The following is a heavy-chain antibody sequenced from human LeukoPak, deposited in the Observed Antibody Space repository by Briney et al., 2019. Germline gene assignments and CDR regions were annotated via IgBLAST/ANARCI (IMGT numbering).Heavy chain of an antibody. D-gene: IGHD1-26*01. J-gene: IGHJ4*02. CDR1: GFTFSSYA. CDR2: ISYDGSNK. CDR3: ARDSGQSVGANGVLDY. Sequence: SGGSLRLSCAASGFTFSSYAMHWVRQAPGKGLEWVAVISYDGSNKYYADSVKGRFTISRDDSKNTLYLQMNSLRAEDTAVYYCARDSGQSVGANGVLDYWGQGTLVTVSS. V-gene: IGHV3-30*04.